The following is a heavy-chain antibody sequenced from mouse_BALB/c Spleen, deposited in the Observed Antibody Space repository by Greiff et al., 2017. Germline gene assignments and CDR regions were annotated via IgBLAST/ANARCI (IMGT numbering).Heavy chain of an antibody. D-gene: IGHD3-3*01. CDR3: RWVGRAWFAY. CDR1: GFNIKDTY. V-gene: IGHV14-3*02. CDR2: IDPANGNT. J-gene: IGHJ3*01. Sequence: EVKLMESGAELVKPGASVKLSCTASGFNIKDTYMHWVKQRPEQGLEWIGRIDPANGNTKYDPKFQGKAIRTADTSSNTAYLQLSSLTSEDTAVYYCRWVGRAWFAYWGQGTLVTVSA.